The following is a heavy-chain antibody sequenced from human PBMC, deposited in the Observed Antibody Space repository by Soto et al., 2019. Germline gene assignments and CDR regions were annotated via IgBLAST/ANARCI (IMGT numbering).Heavy chain of an antibody. CDR3: ARDDSYSSSWQGYYFDY. V-gene: IGHV4-38-2*02. J-gene: IGHJ4*02. CDR1: GYSISSGYY. CDR2: IYHSGST. D-gene: IGHD6-13*01. Sequence: PSETLSLTCAVSGYSISSGYYWGWIRQPPGKGLEWIGSIYHSGSTYYNPSLKSRVTISVDTSKNQFSLKLSSVTAADTAVYYCARDDSYSSSWQGYYFDYWGQGTLVTVSS.